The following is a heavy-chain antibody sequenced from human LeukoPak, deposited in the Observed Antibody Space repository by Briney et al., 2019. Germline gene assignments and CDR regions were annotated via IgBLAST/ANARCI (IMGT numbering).Heavy chain of an antibody. Sequence: SETLSLTCTVSGYSISSGYYWGWIRQPPGKGLEWIGSIYHSGSTYYNPSLKSRVTISLDTSKNEFSLKLTSVTAADTAVYYCARDLVGATGWFDPWGQGTLVTVSS. J-gene: IGHJ5*02. CDR2: IYHSGST. CDR3: ARDLVGATGWFDP. D-gene: IGHD1-26*01. CDR1: GYSISSGYY. V-gene: IGHV4-38-2*02.